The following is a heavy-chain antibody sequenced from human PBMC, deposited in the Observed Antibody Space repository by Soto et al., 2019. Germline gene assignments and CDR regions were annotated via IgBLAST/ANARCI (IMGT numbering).Heavy chain of an antibody. CDR3: ARDPGYGSGSYFDY. CDR2: ISYDGSNK. Sequence: QVQLVESGGGVVQPGRSLRLSCAASGFTFSSYAMHWVRQAPGKGLEWVAVISYDGSNKYYADSVKGRFTISRDNSKNTLYLQINSLRAEDTAVYYCARDPGYGSGSYFDYWGQGTLVTVSS. D-gene: IGHD3-10*01. V-gene: IGHV3-30-3*01. J-gene: IGHJ4*02. CDR1: GFTFSSYA.